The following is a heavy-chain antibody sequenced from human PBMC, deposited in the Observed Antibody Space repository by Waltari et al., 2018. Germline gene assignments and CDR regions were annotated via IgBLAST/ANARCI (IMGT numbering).Heavy chain of an antibody. Sequence: EVQLLEYGGGLVQPGGYLRLSCAASGFTFSTYVMSWVRQAPGKVLEWVSSISDGGGIINYADSVKCRFTISRDNSKNTLYLQMNSLRADDTAVYYCARGSGVDSWGQGTLVTISS. CDR1: GFTFSTYV. CDR2: ISDGGGII. J-gene: IGHJ4*02. D-gene: IGHD7-27*01. V-gene: IGHV3-23*01. CDR3: ARGSGVDS.